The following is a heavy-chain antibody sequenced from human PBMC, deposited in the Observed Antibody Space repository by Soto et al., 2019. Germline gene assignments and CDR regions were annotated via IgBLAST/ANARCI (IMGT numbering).Heavy chain of an antibody. V-gene: IGHV3-9*01. CDR3: TKGSSTSCFSPLDH. Sequence: EVQVVEWGGGLEQPGRSLRLSCAASGFSFDDYDMHWVRQAPGKGLEWVSCISWNSGIIVYSDSVKGRFTISRDNAKNSLSLQMNSLRAEDTALYYCTKGSSTSCFSPLDHWGQGTLGPVSS. J-gene: IGHJ4*02. D-gene: IGHD2-2*01. CDR2: ISWNSGII. CDR1: GFSFDDYD.